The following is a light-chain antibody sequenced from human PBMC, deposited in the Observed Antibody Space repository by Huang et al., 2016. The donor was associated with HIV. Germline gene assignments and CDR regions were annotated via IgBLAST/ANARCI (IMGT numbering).Light chain of an antibody. J-gene: IGKJ1*01. CDR3: QQSYNAPRT. V-gene: IGKV1-39*01. Sequence: DIQMTQSPSSLSAFVGDKVTITCRASENIRNYLNWYQQKPGKAPNLLLYAASSLQSGVPSRFSGSGTGTDFNLTINSLQPEDYATYFCQQSYNAPRTFGQGTKVEIK. CDR2: AAS. CDR1: ENIRNY.